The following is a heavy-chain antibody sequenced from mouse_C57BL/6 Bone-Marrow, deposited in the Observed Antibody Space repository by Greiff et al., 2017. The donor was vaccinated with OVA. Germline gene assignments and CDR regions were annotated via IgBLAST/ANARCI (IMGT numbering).Heavy chain of an antibody. CDR3: RLIYYDYDGDAMDY. CDR2: IYPRSGNT. Sequence: QVQLQQSGAELARPGASVKLSCKASGYTFTSYGISWVKQRTGQGLEWIGEIYPRSGNTYYNEKFKGKATLTADKSSSTAYMELRSLTSEDSAVYFCRLIYYDYDGDAMDYWGQGTSVTVSS. CDR1: GYTFTSYG. D-gene: IGHD2-4*01. J-gene: IGHJ4*01. V-gene: IGHV1-81*01.